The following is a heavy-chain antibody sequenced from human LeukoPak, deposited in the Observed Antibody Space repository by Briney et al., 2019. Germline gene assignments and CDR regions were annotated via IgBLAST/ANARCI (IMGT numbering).Heavy chain of an antibody. Sequence: KPSETLSLTCAVYGRSFSGYYWSWIRQPPGKGLEWIGEINHSGSTHYNPSLKSRVTMSVDTSKNQFSLKVTSVTAADTAVYYCARVGCSSSSCNVSYYYHYYYMDVWGKGTTVTVSS. CDR1: GRSFSGYY. J-gene: IGHJ6*03. D-gene: IGHD2-2*01. CDR3: ARVGCSSSSCNVSYYYHYYYMDV. CDR2: INHSGST. V-gene: IGHV4-34*01.